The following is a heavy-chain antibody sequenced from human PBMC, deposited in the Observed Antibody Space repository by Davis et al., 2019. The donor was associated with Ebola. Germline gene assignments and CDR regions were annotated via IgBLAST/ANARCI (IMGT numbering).Heavy chain of an antibody. V-gene: IGHV3-9*01. J-gene: IGHJ4*02. D-gene: IGHD3-10*01. CDR1: GFSFSSYS. CDR2: ISWNSGNV. CDR3: AKRRDRESYFDY. Sequence: GGSLRLSCAASGFSFSSYSMNWVRQAPGKGLEWVSGISWNSGNVGYADSVKGRFTISRDNAKSSLYLQLNSLRAEDTALYYCAKRRDRESYFDYWGQGTLVTVSS.